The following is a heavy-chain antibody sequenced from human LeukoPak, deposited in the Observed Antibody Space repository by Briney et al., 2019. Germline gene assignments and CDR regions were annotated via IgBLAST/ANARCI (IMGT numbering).Heavy chain of an antibody. V-gene: IGHV1-69*13. CDR2: IIPIFGTA. J-gene: IGHJ3*02. CDR3: ASASSSGWTTDAFDI. CDR1: GGTFSSYA. Sequence: SVKVSGKASGGTFSSYAISWVRQAPGQGLEWMGGIIPIFGTANYAQKFQGRVTITADESTSTAYMELSSLRSEDTAVYYCASASSSGWTTDAFDIWGQGTMVTVSS. D-gene: IGHD6-19*01.